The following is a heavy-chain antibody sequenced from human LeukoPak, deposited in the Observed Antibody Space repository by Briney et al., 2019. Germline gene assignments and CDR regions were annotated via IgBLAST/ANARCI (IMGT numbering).Heavy chain of an antibody. Sequence: ASVKVSCKASGYTFTSYGISWLRQAPGQGLEWMGWISTYNGNTNYAREFQGRVTMTTDTSTSTAYMELRSLRSDDTAVYYCARDDCTSASCYLAYWGQGTLVTVSS. CDR3: ARDDCTSASCYLAY. CDR1: GYTFTSYG. D-gene: IGHD2-2*01. V-gene: IGHV1-18*01. J-gene: IGHJ4*02. CDR2: ISTYNGNT.